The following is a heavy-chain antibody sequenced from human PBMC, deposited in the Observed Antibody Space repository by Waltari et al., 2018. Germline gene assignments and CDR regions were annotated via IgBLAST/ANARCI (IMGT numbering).Heavy chain of an antibody. CDR1: GASISTGSKY. CDR3: ATYSSTWYTDGFDI. J-gene: IGHJ3*02. D-gene: IGHD6-13*01. V-gene: IGHV4-61*02. CDR2: VYTSGST. Sequence: QVQLQESGPGLVKPSQTLSLTCTVSGASISTGSKYWSWIRQPAEKGLEWIGRVYTSGSTNFNPSLKSRLTISVDTSKNQFSLRLSSVTAADTAVYYCATYSSTWYTDGFDIWGQGTEVTVSS.